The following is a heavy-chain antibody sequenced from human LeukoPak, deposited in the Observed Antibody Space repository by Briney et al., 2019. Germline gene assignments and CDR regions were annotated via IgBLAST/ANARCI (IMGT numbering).Heavy chain of an antibody. CDR3: ARRFDT. CDR1: GFTFSSFE. J-gene: IGHJ3*02. V-gene: IGHV3-48*03. Sequence: PGGSLRLSCAAPGFTFSSFEMNWVRQAPGKGLEWVSYISSSGSMIYYADSVKGRFTISRDNAKTSLYLQMNSLRAEDTAVYYCARRFDTWGQGTVVTVSS. CDR2: ISSSGSMI.